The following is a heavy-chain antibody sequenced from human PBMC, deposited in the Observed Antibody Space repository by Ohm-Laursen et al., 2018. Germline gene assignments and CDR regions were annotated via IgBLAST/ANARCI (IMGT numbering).Heavy chain of an antibody. CDR3: AKDYHYDILTGINY. CDR2: IKGDGSET. CDR1: GFTFSSDW. D-gene: IGHD3-9*01. Sequence: GSLRLSCAASGFTFSSDWMHWVRQAPGEGLVWVSRIKGDGSETNYADSVKGRFTISRDNAKNSLYLQMNSLRAEDTALYYCAKDYHYDILTGINYWGQGTLVTVSS. V-gene: IGHV3-74*01. J-gene: IGHJ4*02.